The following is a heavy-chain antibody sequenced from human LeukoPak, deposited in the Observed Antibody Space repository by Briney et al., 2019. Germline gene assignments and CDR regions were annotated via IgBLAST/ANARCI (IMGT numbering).Heavy chain of an antibody. CDR1: GFTFSSYA. J-gene: IGHJ6*02. Sequence: PGGSLRLSCAASGFTFSSYAMSWVRQAPGKGLEWVSAISGSGGSTYYADSVKGRFTISRDNSKNTLYLQMNSLRAEDTAVYHCAKAALGGSYYYYVMDVWGQGTTVTVSS. D-gene: IGHD3-16*01. V-gene: IGHV3-23*01. CDR3: AKAALGGSYYYYVMDV. CDR2: ISGSGGST.